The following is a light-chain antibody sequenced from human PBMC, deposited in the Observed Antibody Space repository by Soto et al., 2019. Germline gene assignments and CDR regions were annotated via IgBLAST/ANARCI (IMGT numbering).Light chain of an antibody. V-gene: IGLV2-14*01. Sequence: ALTQPASVSGSSGQSITISCTGTSSDVGGYNYVSWYQQHPGKAPKLMIYDVSNRPSGVSNRFSGSKSGNTASLTISGLQAEDEADYYCSSYTSSSTLEVFGTGTKLTVL. CDR2: DVS. CDR1: SSDVGGYNY. CDR3: SSYTSSSTLEV. J-gene: IGLJ1*01.